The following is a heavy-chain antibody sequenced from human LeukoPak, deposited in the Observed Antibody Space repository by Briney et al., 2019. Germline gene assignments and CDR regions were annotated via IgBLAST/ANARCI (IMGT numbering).Heavy chain of an antibody. D-gene: IGHD4-23*01. CDR1: GFTFSSYW. CDR2: INSDGSST. CDR3: ARDYLDDYGGPYNWFDP. Sequence: GGSLRLSCAASGFTFSSYWMHWVRQAPGKGLVWVSRINSDGSSTSYADSVKGRFTISRDNAKNTLYLQMNSLRAEDTAVYYCARDYLDDYGGPYNWFDPWGQGTLVTVSS. V-gene: IGHV3-74*01. J-gene: IGHJ5*02.